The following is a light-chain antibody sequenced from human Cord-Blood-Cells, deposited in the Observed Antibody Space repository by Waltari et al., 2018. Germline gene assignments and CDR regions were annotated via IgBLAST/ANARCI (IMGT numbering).Light chain of an antibody. Sequence: EIVLTQSPATLSLSPGERATLSCRASPSVSSYLDWYQQKPGQAPRLLIYDASNRATGIPARFSGSGSGTDFTLTISSLEPEDFAVYYCQQRSNWPPFTFGPGTKVDIK. CDR2: DAS. J-gene: IGKJ3*01. CDR3: QQRSNWPPFT. CDR1: PSVSSY. V-gene: IGKV3-11*01.